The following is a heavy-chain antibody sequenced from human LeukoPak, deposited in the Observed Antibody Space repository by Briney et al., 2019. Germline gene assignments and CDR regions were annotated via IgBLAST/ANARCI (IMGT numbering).Heavy chain of an antibody. J-gene: IGHJ4*02. Sequence: GGSLRLSCAASGFTFSSYGMHWVRQAPGKGLEWVALISYDGSNKYYAASVKGRFTISRDNSKNTLFLQMNSLRAEDTAVYYCAKDGGLWVSAHWGDSWGRGTLVTVSS. D-gene: IGHD7-27*01. CDR1: GFTFSSYG. CDR2: ISYDGSNK. CDR3: AKDGGLWVSAHWGDS. V-gene: IGHV3-30*18.